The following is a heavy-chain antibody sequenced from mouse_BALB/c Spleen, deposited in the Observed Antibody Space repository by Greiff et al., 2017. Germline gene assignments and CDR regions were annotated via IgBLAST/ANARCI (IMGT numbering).Heavy chain of an antibody. CDR3: ARLGNYYGSSYVFDY. V-gene: IGHV3-8*02. CDR1: GDSITSGY. D-gene: IGHD1-1*01. CDR2: ISYSGST. Sequence: EVQVVESGPSLVKPSQTLSLTCSVTGDSITSGYWNWIRKFPGNKLEYMGYISYSGSTYYNPSLKSRISITRDTSKNQYYLQLNSVTTEDTATYYCARLGNYYGSSYVFDYWGQGTTLTVSS. J-gene: IGHJ2*01.